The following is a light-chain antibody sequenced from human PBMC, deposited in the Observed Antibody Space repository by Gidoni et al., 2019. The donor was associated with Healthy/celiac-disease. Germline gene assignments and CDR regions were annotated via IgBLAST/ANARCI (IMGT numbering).Light chain of an antibody. J-gene: IGKJ2*01. Sequence: DIVMTQSPPSLPVIPGEPASISCRSSLSLLHSHGYTDLHWYPKKPGQSPQLLIYRVSSRFSGVPDSFSGSGSGSDFTLKISWVEAEDVGVYYCMQATQFPLFGQGTKLEIK. CDR2: RVS. CDR3: MQATQFPL. CDR1: LSLLHSHGYTD. V-gene: IGKV2-29*03.